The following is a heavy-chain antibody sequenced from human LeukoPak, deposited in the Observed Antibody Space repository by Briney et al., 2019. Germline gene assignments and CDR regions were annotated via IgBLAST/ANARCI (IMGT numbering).Heavy chain of an antibody. CDR2: ITSSSSYI. Sequence: GGSLRLSCAASGFTFSSYNMNWVRQAPGKGLEWVSSITSSSSYIYYADSVKGRFTISRGNAKNSLYLQMNSLRAEDTAVYYCARDRYRTTVTPGAFDIWGQGTMVTVSS. CDR1: GFTFSSYN. J-gene: IGHJ3*02. CDR3: ARDRYRTTVTPGAFDI. V-gene: IGHV3-21*01. D-gene: IGHD4-17*01.